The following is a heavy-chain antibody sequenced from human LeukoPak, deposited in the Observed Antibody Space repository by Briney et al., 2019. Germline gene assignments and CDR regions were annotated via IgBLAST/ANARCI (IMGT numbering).Heavy chain of an antibody. CDR1: GFAFNSQT. CDR3: AKGGSAAGSYNWFDP. V-gene: IGHV3-7*03. D-gene: IGHD6-13*01. Sequence: GGSLRLSCAASGFAFNSQTMSWVRQAPGKGLEWVASIKEDEIEIHYVDSVKGRFTISRDNAKNSLYLQMNSLRAEDTALYYCAKGGSAAGSYNWFDPWGQGTLVTVSS. J-gene: IGHJ5*02. CDR2: IKEDEIEI.